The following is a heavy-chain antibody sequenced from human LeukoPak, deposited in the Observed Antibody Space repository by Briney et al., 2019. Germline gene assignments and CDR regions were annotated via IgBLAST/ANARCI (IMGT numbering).Heavy chain of an antibody. CDR2: INPSGGST. Sequence: ASVKVSCKASGYTFTSHYMYWVRQAPGQGLEWMGIINPSGGSTNYAQKFQGRVTMTRDTSTSTVYMELRSLRSDDTAVYYCAREKAVGATNGDYWGQGTLVTVSS. CDR1: GYTFTSHY. V-gene: IGHV1-46*01. J-gene: IGHJ4*02. CDR3: AREKAVGATNGDY. D-gene: IGHD1-26*01.